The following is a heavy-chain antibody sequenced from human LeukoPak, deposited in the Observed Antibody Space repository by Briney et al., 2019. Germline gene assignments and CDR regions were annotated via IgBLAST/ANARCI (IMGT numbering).Heavy chain of an antibody. CDR2: ITTSGGST. D-gene: IGHD3-10*01. CDR3: AKDWTYGSGSYYYGY. V-gene: IGHV3-23*01. CDR1: GFPFSTYA. Sequence: TGGSLRLSCAASGFPFSTYAMSWVRQAPGKGLEWVSAITTSGGSTYYADSVKGRFTISRDNSKNRLYLQMNSLRAEDTAVYYCAKDWTYGSGSYYYGYWGQGTLVTVSS. J-gene: IGHJ4*02.